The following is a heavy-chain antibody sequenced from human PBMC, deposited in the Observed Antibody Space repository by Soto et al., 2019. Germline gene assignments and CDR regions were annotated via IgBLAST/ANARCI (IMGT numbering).Heavy chain of an antibody. CDR1: GFTVSSYL. V-gene: IGHV3-74*01. CDR3: ARVNYGDYGGVYDY. D-gene: IGHD4-17*01. J-gene: IGHJ4*02. Sequence: EVQLVASGGGLVQPGGSLRLSCAASGFTVSSYLMHWVRQAPGKGLGWVSRISSDGSSTSFADSVKGRFTISRDNAKNTLYLQMNSLRAEDTAVYYCARVNYGDYGGVYDYWGQGTLVTVSS. CDR2: ISSDGSST.